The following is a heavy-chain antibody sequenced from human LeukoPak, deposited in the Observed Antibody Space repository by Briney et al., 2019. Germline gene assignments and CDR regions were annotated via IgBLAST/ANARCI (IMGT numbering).Heavy chain of an antibody. CDR3: ARQGYSGYDYDY. J-gene: IGHJ4*02. CDR1: GSTFTGYY. Sequence: SVKVSFKASGSTFTGYYMHWVRQAPGQGLEWMGWINPNSGGTNYAQKFQGRVTMTRDTSISTAYMELSRLRSDDTAVYYCARQGYSGYDYDYWGQGTLVTVSS. D-gene: IGHD5-12*01. V-gene: IGHV1-2*02. CDR2: INPNSGGT.